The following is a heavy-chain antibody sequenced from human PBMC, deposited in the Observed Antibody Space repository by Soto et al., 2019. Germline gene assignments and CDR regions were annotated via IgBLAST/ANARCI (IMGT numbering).Heavy chain of an antibody. Sequence: SETLSLTCTVSGGSISSYYWSWIRQPPGKGLEWIGYIYYSGSTNYNPSLKSRVTISVDTSKNQFSLKLSSVTAADTAVYYCAREGGDYVWGGYRYTGQYYFDYWGQGTLVTVSS. V-gene: IGHV4-59*01. CDR1: GGSISSYY. CDR2: IYYSGST. J-gene: IGHJ4*02. CDR3: AREGGDYVWGGYRYTGQYYFDY. D-gene: IGHD3-16*02.